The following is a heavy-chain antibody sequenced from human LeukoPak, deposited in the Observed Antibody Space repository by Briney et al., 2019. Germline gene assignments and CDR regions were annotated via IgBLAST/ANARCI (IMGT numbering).Heavy chain of an antibody. D-gene: IGHD2/OR15-2a*01. CDR1: GGSFSGYY. Sequence: SETLSLTCAVYGGSFSGYYWSWIRQPPGKGLEWIGTIYYSGSTYYNPSLRSRVTISVDTSKNQFSLKLRSVTAADTAVYYCARDVQGTYCDSTNCYNWFDPWGQGTLVTVSS. CDR2: IYYSGST. CDR3: ARDVQGTYCDSTNCYNWFDP. J-gene: IGHJ5*02. V-gene: IGHV4-34*01.